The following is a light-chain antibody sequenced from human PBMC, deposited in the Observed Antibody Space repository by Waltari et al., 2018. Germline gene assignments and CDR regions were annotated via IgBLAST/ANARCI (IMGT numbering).Light chain of an antibody. CDR2: EVS. CDR3: SSYTTSSAPGV. Sequence: QSALTQPASVSGSPGPSLTISCPGTDSDVGAYAFVSWYQQHPGKAPHLIIYEVSNRPSGISNRFSASKSGNTASLTISGLQAEDEADYYCSSYTTSSAPGVFGTGTRVTVL. V-gene: IGLV2-14*01. CDR1: DSDVGAYAF. J-gene: IGLJ1*01.